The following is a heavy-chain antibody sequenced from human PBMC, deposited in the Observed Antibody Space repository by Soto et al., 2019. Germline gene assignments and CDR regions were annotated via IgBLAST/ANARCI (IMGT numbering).Heavy chain of an antibody. CDR3: ARDRGPYTGFFDY. V-gene: IGHV4-59*02. D-gene: IGHD2-8*02. Sequence: SETLSLTCSFSGDSVNSHYLTWIRQSPEKGLEWIGYMHSTGFTHYNPSLKSRATISVDTSKDQFSLKLSSVTAADTAVYYCARDRGPYTGFFDYWGQGTLVTVSS. J-gene: IGHJ4*02. CDR2: MHSTGFT. CDR1: GDSVNSHY.